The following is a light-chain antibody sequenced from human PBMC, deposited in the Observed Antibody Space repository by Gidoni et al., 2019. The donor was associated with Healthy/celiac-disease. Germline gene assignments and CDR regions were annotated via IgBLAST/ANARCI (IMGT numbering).Light chain of an antibody. V-gene: IGKV1-39*01. CDR3: QQSYSIVT. CDR2: AAS. CDR1: QSISSY. J-gene: IGKJ4*01. Sequence: DIQMTQSPSSLSASVGDRVTITCRASQSISSYLNWYQQKPGKAPKLLIYAASSLQSGVPSRFSGSGSGTDFTLTISSLQPEDFATYYCQQSYSIVTCGGGTKVEIK.